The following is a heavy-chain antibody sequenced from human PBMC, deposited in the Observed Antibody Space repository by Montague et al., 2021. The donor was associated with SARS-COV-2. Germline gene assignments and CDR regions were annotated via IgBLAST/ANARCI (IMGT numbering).Heavy chain of an antibody. D-gene: IGHD3-10*01. J-gene: IGHJ4*02. CDR3: ARQITMVREPFDS. Sequence: SETLSLTCTVAGDSVSRSYWNWIRQSPGTGLEWIGNIYYYGSVNSNPSLKSRLSISLDTSKNQLSLTLTSVTAADTATYYCARQITMVREPFDSWGQGTLVLVSS. CDR1: GDSVSRSY. CDR2: IYYYGSV. V-gene: IGHV4-59*08.